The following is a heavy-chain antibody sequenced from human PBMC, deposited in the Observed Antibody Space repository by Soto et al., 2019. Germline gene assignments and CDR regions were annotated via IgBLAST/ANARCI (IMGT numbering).Heavy chain of an antibody. CDR1: GFTFSSYA. CDR3: AKDKGAYEADTAMDAVDY. V-gene: IGHV3-23*01. Sequence: GGSLRLSCAASGFTFSSYAMSWVRQAPGKGLEWVSAISGSGGSTYYADSVKGRFTISRDNSKNTLYLQMNSLRAEDTAVYYCAKDKGAYEADTAMDAVDYWGQGTLVTVSS. J-gene: IGHJ4*02. D-gene: IGHD5-18*01. CDR2: ISGSGGST.